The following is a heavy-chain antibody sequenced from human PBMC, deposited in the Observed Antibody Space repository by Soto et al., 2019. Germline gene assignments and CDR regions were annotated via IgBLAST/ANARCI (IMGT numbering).Heavy chain of an antibody. CDR1: GFTFSSYG. D-gene: IGHD2-2*01. CDR3: KRPKLRSCSNSGCSAPYDN. J-gene: IGHJ4*02. Sequence: GGSLRLSCAASGFTFSSYGMHWVRRAPGKGLEWVANIKRDGSEKYYVDSVKGRFTISRDNAKNSLYLQMNSLRAEDTAVYYCKRPKLRSCSNSGCSAPYDNWGQGTLVNVSS. CDR2: IKRDGSEK. V-gene: IGHV3-7*03.